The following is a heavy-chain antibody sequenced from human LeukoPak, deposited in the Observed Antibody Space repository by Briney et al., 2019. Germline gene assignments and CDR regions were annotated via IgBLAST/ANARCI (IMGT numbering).Heavy chain of an antibody. D-gene: IGHD3-22*01. CDR2: SYHSGTT. J-gene: IGHJ3*02. CDR1: GSSISSGYY. CDR3: ARPLYGGYGDAFDI. Sequence: KPSETLSLTCIVSGSSISSGYYWGWIRQPPGKGLEWIGSSYHSGTTYYNPSLKSRVTISVDTSKNQFSLKLSSVTAAGTAVYYCARPLYGGYGDAFDIWGQGTMVTVSS. V-gene: IGHV4-38-2*02.